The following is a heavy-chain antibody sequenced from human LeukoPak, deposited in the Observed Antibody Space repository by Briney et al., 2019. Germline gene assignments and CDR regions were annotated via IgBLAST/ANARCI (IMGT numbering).Heavy chain of an antibody. CDR3: VRYCSSTTCYTRAVDY. J-gene: IGHJ4*02. V-gene: IGHV4-34*01. Sequence: PSETLSLTCAVYGGSFSGYYWSWIRQPPGKGLEWIGEINHSGSTNYNLSLKSRVTISVDTSKNQFSLKLSSVTAADTAVYYCVRYCSSTTCYTRAVDYWGQGTLVTVSS. CDR1: GGSFSGYY. CDR2: INHSGST. D-gene: IGHD2-2*02.